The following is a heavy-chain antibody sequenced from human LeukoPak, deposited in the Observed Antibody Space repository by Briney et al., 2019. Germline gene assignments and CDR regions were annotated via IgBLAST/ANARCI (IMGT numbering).Heavy chain of an antibody. CDR3: ARVGGATAVTMYFEY. V-gene: IGHV3-48*02. D-gene: IGHD1-26*01. J-gene: IGHJ4*02. Sequence: PGGSLRLSCVVSGITFSGYSMIWVRQAPWKGLEWLSFMTTSGNTIFYAESVKDRFTISRDNAKKSLYLQMNSLRDEDTAVYYCARVGGATAVTMYFEYWGQGTLVTVSS. CDR1: GITFSGYS. CDR2: MTTSGNTI.